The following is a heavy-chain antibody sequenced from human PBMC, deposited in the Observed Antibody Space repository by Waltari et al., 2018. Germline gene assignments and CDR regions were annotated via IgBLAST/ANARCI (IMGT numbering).Heavy chain of an antibody. CDR3: ARDISSVSWGGFDP. CDR1: GGSISSSSYY. CDR2: IYYRGRT. Sequence: QLQLQESGPGLVKPSETLSLTCTVSGGSISSSSYYWGWIRQPPGKGLEWIGSIYYRGRTDYNPSLKSRVTISVDTSKNQFSLKLGSVTAADAAVYYCARDISSVSWGGFDPWGQGTLVTVSS. J-gene: IGHJ5*02. V-gene: IGHV4-39*07. D-gene: IGHD3-16*01.